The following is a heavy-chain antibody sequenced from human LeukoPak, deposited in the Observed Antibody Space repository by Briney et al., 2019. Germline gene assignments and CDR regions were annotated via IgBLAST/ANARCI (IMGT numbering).Heavy chain of an antibody. CDR1: GFTFSSYA. V-gene: IGHV3-23*01. D-gene: IGHD3-10*01. CDR3: AKEWTGSYYNLFPFDY. CDR2: ISGSGGST. J-gene: IGHJ4*02. Sequence: GGSLRLSCAASGFTFSSYAMSWVRQAPGKGLEWVSAISGSGGSTYYADSVKGRFTISRDNSKNTLYLQMNSLRAEDTAVYYCAKEWTGSYYNLFPFDYWGQGTLVTVSS.